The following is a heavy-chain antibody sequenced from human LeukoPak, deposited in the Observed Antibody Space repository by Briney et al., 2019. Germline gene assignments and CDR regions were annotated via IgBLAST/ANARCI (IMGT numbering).Heavy chain of an antibody. CDR1: GGXISSSSYY. J-gene: IGHJ4*02. V-gene: IGHV4-39*01. CDR3: ARHSNPYSSSPFDY. D-gene: IGHD6-13*01. Sequence: SETLSLTCTVSGGXISSSSYYWGWIRQPPGKGLEWIGSIYYSGSTYYNPSLKSRVTISVNTSKNQFSLKLSSVTAADTAVYYCARHSNPYSSSPFDYWGQGTLVTVSS. CDR2: IYYSGST.